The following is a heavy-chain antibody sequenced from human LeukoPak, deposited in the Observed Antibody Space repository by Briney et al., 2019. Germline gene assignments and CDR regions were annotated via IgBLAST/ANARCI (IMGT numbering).Heavy chain of an antibody. CDR3: ARSHCSSTSCYPRWFDP. D-gene: IGHD2-2*01. CDR2: IYHSGST. V-gene: IGHV4-30-2*01. J-gene: IGHJ5*02. CDR1: GGSISSGGYS. Sequence: SLTLSLTCAVSGGSISSGGYSWSWIRQPPGKGLEWIGYIYHSGSTYYNPSLKSRVTISVDRSKNQFSLKLSSVTAADTAVYYCARSHCSSTSCYPRWFDPWGQGTLVTVSS.